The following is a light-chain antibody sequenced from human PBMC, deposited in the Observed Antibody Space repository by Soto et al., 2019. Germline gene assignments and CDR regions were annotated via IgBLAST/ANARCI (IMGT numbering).Light chain of an antibody. CDR2: SNN. CDR3: ATWDDSLNAVL. V-gene: IGLV1-44*01. Sequence: QSVLTQPPSASGTPGQRVTISCSGSSSNIGSNTVNWYQQLPGTAPKLFIYSNNQRPSGVPDRFSGSKSGTSASLAISGLQSEDEADYYCATWDDSLNAVLFGGGTKVTVL. J-gene: IGLJ2*01. CDR1: SSNIGSNT.